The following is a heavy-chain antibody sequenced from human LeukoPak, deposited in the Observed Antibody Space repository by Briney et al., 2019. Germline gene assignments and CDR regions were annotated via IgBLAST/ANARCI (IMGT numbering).Heavy chain of an antibody. CDR1: GYTFTGYY. Sequence: ASVKVSCKTSGYTFTGYYLHWVRQAPGQGLEWMVWIRPNSGGTKNAQKFQGRVTMTRDTSISTAYMELNRLTSDDTAVYYCATYSNSTLQYYYGLDVWGQGTTVTVSS. CDR3: ATYSNSTLQYYYGLDV. D-gene: IGHD6-6*01. V-gene: IGHV1-2*02. CDR2: IRPNSGGT. J-gene: IGHJ6*02.